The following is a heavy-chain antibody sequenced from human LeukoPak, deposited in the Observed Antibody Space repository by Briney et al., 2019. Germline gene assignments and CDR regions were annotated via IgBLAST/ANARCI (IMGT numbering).Heavy chain of an antibody. CDR1: GYTFTSYG. V-gene: IGHV1-18*01. CDR3: ARGPRNWGFDDY. Sequence: ASVKVSCKASGYTFTSYGISWVRQAPRQGLEWMGWISAYNGNTNFAQKLQGRVTMTRNTSISTAYMELSSLRSEDTAVYYCARGPRNWGFDDYWGQGTLVTVSS. J-gene: IGHJ4*02. D-gene: IGHD7-27*01. CDR2: ISAYNGNT.